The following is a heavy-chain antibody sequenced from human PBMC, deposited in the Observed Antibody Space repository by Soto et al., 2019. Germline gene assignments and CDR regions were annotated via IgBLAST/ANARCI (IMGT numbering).Heavy chain of an antibody. J-gene: IGHJ5*02. Sequence: SETLSLTCTVSGGSISSSYYYWGCIRQPPGKGLEWIGSIYYSGSTYYNPSLKSRVTISVDTSKNQFSLKLSSVTAADTAVYYCARDRWHDILTGSYFPRFDPWGQGTLVTVSS. D-gene: IGHD3-9*01. CDR1: GGSISSSYYY. CDR2: IYYSGST. V-gene: IGHV4-39*07. CDR3: ARDRWHDILTGSYFPRFDP.